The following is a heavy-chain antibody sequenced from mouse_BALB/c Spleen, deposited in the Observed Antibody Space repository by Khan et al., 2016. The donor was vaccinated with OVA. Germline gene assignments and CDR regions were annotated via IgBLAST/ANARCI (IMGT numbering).Heavy chain of an antibody. J-gene: IGHJ4*01. Sequence: QVQLQQSGPGLVAPSQSLSITCTISGFSLTSSGIHWVRQPPGKGLEWLVVIWSDGSTIYNSTIKSRLSITKDNSRSQVSLKMNSVQNDDTAFDYSARQPYYRYYAFDYWGQGTSVTVSA. V-gene: IGHV2-6-1*01. CDR1: GFSLTSSG. D-gene: IGHD2-10*01. CDR3: ARQPYYRYYAFDY. CDR2: IWSDGST.